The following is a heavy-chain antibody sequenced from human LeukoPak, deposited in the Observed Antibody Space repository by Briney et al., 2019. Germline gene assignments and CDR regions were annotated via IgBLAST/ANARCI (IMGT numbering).Heavy chain of an antibody. CDR2: IYTSGST. Sequence: SQTLSLTCTVSGGSISSGSYYWSWIRQPAGKGLEWIGRIYTSGSTNYNPSLKSRVTISVDTSKNQFSLKLSSVTAADTAVYYCARDSDFWSGYYYFDYWGQGTLVTVSS. CDR3: ARDSDFWSGYYYFDY. V-gene: IGHV4-61*02. CDR1: GGSISSGSYY. J-gene: IGHJ4*02. D-gene: IGHD3-3*01.